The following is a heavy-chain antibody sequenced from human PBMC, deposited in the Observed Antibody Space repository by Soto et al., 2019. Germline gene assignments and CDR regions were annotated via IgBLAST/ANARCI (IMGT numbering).Heavy chain of an antibody. CDR1: GFMFSHDW. J-gene: IGHJ6*02. V-gene: IGHV3-74*01. CDR2: IISGGSRV. CDR3: ARERTSKGGLDV. Sequence: GSLRLSCAASGFMFSHDWMNWVRQGPGKGLEWIARIISGGSRVTYADSVEGRFTITRDNAKNMLFLEMHSLTVEDTAVYYCARERTSKGGLDVWGQGTTVTVSS.